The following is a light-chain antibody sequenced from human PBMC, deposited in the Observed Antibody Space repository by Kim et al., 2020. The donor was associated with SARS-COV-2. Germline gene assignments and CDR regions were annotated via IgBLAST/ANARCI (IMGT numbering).Light chain of an antibody. V-gene: IGLV3-21*04. Sequence: SYELTQPPSVSVAPGKTARITCGETSIGSKSVHWYQQKPGQAPVLVISYDSVRPSGIPERFSGSNSGNTATVTISRVEAGDEANYYCQVWDSSDDHRVVFGGGTQLTVL. CDR1: SIGSKS. J-gene: IGLJ2*01. CDR3: QVWDSSDDHRVV. CDR2: YDS.